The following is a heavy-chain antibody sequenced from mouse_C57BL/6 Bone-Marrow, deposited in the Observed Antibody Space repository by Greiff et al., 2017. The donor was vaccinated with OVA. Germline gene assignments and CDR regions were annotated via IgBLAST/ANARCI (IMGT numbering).Heavy chain of an antibody. CDR1: GFTFSSYA. Sequence: EVQRVESGGGLVKPGGSLKLSCAASGFTFSSYAMSWVRQTPEKRLEWVATISDGGSYTYYPDNVKGRFTISRDNAKNNLYLQMSHLKSEDTAMYYCARADYYGSSLAYWGQGTLVTVSA. D-gene: IGHD1-1*01. CDR3: ARADYYGSSLAY. CDR2: ISDGGSYT. J-gene: IGHJ3*01. V-gene: IGHV5-4*01.